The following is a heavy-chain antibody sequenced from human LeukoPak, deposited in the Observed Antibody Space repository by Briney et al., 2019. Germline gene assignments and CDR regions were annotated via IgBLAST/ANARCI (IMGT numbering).Heavy chain of an antibody. CDR3: ASTPSLRYFAWSYRRYYFDY. CDR1: GGSTTCNYY. D-gene: IGHD3-9*01. V-gene: IGHV4-39*01. Sequence: SETLSLTCTVSGGSTTCNYYWGWIRQPPGRGLGWIGSIYYSGSTYYNPSLKSRVTISVDTSKNQFSLKLSSVTAADTAVYYCASTPSLRYFAWSYRRYYFDYWGQGTLVTVSS. J-gene: IGHJ4*02. CDR2: IYYSGST.